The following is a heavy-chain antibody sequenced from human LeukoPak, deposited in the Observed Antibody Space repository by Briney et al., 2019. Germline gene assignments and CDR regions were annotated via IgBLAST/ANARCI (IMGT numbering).Heavy chain of an antibody. CDR1: GGSFSGYY. Sequence: SETLSLTCAVYGGSFSGYYWSWIRQPPGKGLEWIGEINHSGSTNYNPSLKSRVTISVDTSKNQFSLKLSSVTAADTAVYYCARISGPDMTTVTGGFDYWGQGTLVTVSS. CDR2: INHSGST. J-gene: IGHJ4*02. V-gene: IGHV4-34*01. CDR3: ARISGPDMTTVTGGFDY. D-gene: IGHD4-17*01.